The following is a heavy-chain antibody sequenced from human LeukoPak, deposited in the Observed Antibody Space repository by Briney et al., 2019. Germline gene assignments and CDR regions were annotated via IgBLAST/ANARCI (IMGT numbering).Heavy chain of an antibody. CDR1: GFTFSNYA. V-gene: IGHV3-23*01. Sequence: GGSLRLSCAASGFTFSNYAMSWVRQAPGKVLEWVSAITGSGGTTNYADSAKGRLTISRDNSKNTVYLQMNSLRAEDTAVYYCAKGSDKYGIKAYADFWGQGTLVTVSS. CDR2: ITGSGGTT. CDR3: AKGSDKYGIKAYADF. J-gene: IGHJ4*02. D-gene: IGHD2-8*01.